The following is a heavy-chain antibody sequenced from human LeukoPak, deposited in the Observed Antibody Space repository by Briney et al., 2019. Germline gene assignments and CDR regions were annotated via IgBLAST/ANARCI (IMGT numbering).Heavy chain of an antibody. CDR3: ARDPGKGAYYFDY. J-gene: IGHJ4*02. V-gene: IGHV1-2*02. CDR1: GYTFIAYY. CDR2: INPNSGGT. D-gene: IGHD1-26*01. Sequence: ASVKVSCRASGYTFIAYYMHWVRQAPGQGLEWMGWINPNSGGTNYAQKFQGRVTMTRDTSISTAYMELSRLRSDDTAVYYCARDPGKGAYYFDYWGQGTLVTVSS.